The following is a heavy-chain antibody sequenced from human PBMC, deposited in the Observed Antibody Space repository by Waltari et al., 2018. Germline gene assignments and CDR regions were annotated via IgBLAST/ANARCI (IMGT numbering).Heavy chain of an antibody. CDR1: GGSIRSNY. V-gene: IGHV4-4*07. J-gene: IGHJ3*01. Sequence: QVQLQESGPGLVKPSETLSLTCTISGGSIRSNYWRWVRQPAGKGREWIGRIYSSGSTNYSPSLDSRVSMSIDTSTNQFSLKLKSVTAADTAIYYCTRERRQLELVASFDVWGHGTKVSVSS. CDR2: IYSSGST. D-gene: IGHD1-1*01. CDR3: TRERRQLELVASFDV.